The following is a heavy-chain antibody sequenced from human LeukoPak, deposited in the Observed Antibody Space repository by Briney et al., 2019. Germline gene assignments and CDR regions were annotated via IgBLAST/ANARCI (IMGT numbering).Heavy chain of an antibody. Sequence: PGGTLRLSCAASGFTFSSYGMSWVRQAPGKGLEWVANIKQDGSEKYYVDSVKGRFTISRDNSKNTLYLQMNSLRAEDTAVYYCVRGLFSSSFDYWGQGTLVTVSS. D-gene: IGHD6-13*01. CDR1: GFTFSSYG. J-gene: IGHJ4*02. CDR3: VRGLFSSSFDY. CDR2: IKQDGSEK. V-gene: IGHV3-7*01.